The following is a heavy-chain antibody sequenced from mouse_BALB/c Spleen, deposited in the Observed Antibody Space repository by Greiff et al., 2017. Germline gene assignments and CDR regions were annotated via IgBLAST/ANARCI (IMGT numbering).Heavy chain of an antibody. D-gene: IGHD1-2*01. CDR1: GYTFTSYW. CDR3: ARGGHYYGYCAMDY. CDR2: IYPGDGDT. V-gene: IGHV1-87*01. J-gene: IGHJ4*01. Sequence: QVQLQQSGAELARPGASVKLSCKASGYTFTSYWMQWVKQRPGQGLEWIGAIYPGDGDTRYTQKFKGKATLTADKSSSTAYMQLSSLASEDSAVYYCARGGHYYGYCAMDYWGQGTSVTVSS.